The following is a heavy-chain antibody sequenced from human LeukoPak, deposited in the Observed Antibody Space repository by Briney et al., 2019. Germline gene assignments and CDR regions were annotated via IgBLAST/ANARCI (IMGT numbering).Heavy chain of an antibody. CDR2: IKQDGSEI. D-gene: IGHD3-9*01. J-gene: IGHJ4*02. V-gene: IGHV3-7*01. CDR3: AGGPGFLFNH. CDR1: GFTFSTYW. Sequence: GGSLRLSCAASGFTFSTYWMTWIRQAPGKGLEWVANIKQDGSEIYYVDSVKGRFTISRDNAKNSLYLQMNSLRAEDTAVYYCAGGPGFLFNHCGQGTLVTVSS.